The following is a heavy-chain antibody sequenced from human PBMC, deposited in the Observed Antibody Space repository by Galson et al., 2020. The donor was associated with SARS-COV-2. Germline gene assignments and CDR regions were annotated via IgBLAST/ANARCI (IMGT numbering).Heavy chain of an antibody. D-gene: IGHD1-26*01. V-gene: IGHV3-30*18. CDR2: TSYDGRNK. J-gene: IGHJ6*02. CDR1: GSNFSIYG. CDR3: AKFGGSQPGSPNIRGMAA. Sequence: TGGSLRLSCAAFGSNFSIYGMHWVSQAPGKGLEWVALTSYDGRNKYYADSVKGRFTISRDTPRNALYLQMNSLRVEETALYYRAKFGGSQPGSPNIRGMAAWGQGTTVTVSS.